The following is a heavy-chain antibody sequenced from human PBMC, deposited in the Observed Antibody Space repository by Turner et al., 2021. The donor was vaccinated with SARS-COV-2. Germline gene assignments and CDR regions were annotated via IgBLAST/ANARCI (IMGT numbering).Heavy chain of an antibody. CDR3: ARRHSGSYDAFDI. J-gene: IGHJ3*02. Sequence: QFQLVQSGAEVKKPGSSVKVSCMASGGTFSSHVLSWVRQAPGQGREWMGGIIPIIGIANYAQKYRGRVTITADKSTSTAYMELSSLRSEDTAVYYCARRHSGSYDAFDIWGQGTMVTVSS. CDR1: GGTFSSHV. D-gene: IGHD1-26*01. V-gene: IGHV1-69*10. CDR2: IIPIIGIA.